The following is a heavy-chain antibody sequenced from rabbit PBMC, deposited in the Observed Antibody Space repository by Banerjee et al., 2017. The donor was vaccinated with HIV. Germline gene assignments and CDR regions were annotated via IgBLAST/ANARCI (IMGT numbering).Heavy chain of an antibody. CDR3: ARSYGAGGYYTDL. J-gene: IGHJ3*01. Sequence: QSLEESGGDLVKPGASLTLTCTASGFSFSNDYYMCWVRQAPGKGLEWIACINTSSGNIVYATWAKGRFTISKTSWTTVTLQMTSLTPADTATYFCARSYGAGGYYTDLWGQGTLVTVS. CDR2: INTSSGNI. D-gene: IGHD8-1*01. V-gene: IGHV1S40*01. CDR1: GFSFSNDYY.